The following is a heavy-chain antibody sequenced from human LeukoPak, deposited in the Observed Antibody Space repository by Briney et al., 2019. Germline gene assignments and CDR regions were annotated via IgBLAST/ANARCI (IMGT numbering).Heavy chain of an antibody. Sequence: PSETLSLTCAVYGGSFSGYYWSWIRQPPGKGLEWIGEINHSGSTNYNPSLKSRVTISVDTSKNQFSLKLSSVTAADTAVYYCAREGRYYDILTGYYLYYFDYWGQGTLVTVSS. CDR3: AREGRYYDILTGYYLYYFDY. J-gene: IGHJ4*02. V-gene: IGHV4-34*01. CDR2: INHSGST. CDR1: GGSFSGYY. D-gene: IGHD3-9*01.